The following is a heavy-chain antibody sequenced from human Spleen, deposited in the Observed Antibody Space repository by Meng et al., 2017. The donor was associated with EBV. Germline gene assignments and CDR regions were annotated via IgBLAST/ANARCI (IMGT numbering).Heavy chain of an antibody. CDR3: ARGGESGYSYGSSDFDY. J-gene: IGHJ4*02. CDR1: GYTFTTHN. D-gene: IGHD5-18*01. Sequence: QGELEQSGAEVKKPGASVKVSCKASGYTFTTHNIIWVRQATGQGLDWMGWMNPNNGYAGFAQKFQGRVTMTRDTSINTAYMEVSGLRSDDTAVYYCARGGESGYSYGSSDFDYWGQGTLVTVSS. V-gene: IGHV1-8*01. CDR2: MNPNNGYA.